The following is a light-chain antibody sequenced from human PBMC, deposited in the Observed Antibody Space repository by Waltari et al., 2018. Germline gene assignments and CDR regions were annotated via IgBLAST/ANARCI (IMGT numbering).Light chain of an antibody. CDR2: EVS. CDR3: SSYAGSKTFL. Sequence: QAALTQPPSMSGSPGQSVTISCTGTSSDIGGYNRVSWYQQFPGKAPKLLIFEVSQRPSVVVERFAGSKSGDTASLTISRLQSEDEADYYCSSYAGSKTFLFGGGTRLTVL. J-gene: IGLJ2*01. V-gene: IGLV2-8*01. CDR1: SSDIGGYNR.